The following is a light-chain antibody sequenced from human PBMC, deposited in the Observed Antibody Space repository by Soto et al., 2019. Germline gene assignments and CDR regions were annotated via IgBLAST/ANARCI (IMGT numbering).Light chain of an antibody. Sequence: EIVMTQSPDTLSVSPGEGATLSCRAGQNIGNNLAWYQQKPGQAPRLLIHGASTRATGIPARFTGSGSGTDFTLSISSLQSEDFAVYYCQRYNDWPPWTFGQGTKVEIK. CDR1: QNIGNN. J-gene: IGKJ1*01. V-gene: IGKV3-15*01. CDR3: QRYNDWPPWT. CDR2: GAS.